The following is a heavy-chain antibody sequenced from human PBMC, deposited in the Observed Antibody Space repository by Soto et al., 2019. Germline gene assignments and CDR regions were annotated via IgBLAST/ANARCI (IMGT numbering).Heavy chain of an antibody. CDR3: ARSRYCSGGSCYSHKLSLDY. J-gene: IGHJ4*02. CDR2: INPSGGST. Sequence: GASVKVSCKASGYTFTSYYMHWVRQAPGQGLEWMGIINPSGGSTSYAQKFQGRVTMTRDTPTSTVYTELSSLRSEDTAVYYCARSRYCSGGSCYSHKLSLDYWGQGTLVTVSS. D-gene: IGHD2-15*01. V-gene: IGHV1-46*01. CDR1: GYTFTSYY.